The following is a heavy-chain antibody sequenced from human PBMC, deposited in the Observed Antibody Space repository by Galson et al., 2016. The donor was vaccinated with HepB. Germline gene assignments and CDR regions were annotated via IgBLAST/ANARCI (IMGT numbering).Heavy chain of an antibody. V-gene: IGHV3-30*18. CDR3: AKGNVVVVAGRSYYFAY. J-gene: IGHJ4*02. Sequence: SLRLSCAASAFTFSSFGMHWVRQAPGKGLEWVAVISYDGSDKYYADSVKGRFTISRDNSKNTLYLQMNSLRAEDTAVYYCAKGNVVVVAGRSYYFAYWGQGTLVTVSS. D-gene: IGHD2-15*01. CDR1: AFTFSSFG. CDR2: ISYDGSDK.